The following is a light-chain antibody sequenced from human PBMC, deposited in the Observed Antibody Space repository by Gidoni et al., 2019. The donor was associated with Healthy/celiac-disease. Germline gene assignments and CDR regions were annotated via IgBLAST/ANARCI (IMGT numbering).Light chain of an antibody. V-gene: IGKV1-5*01. Sequence: DIQMTQSPSTLSASVGDRVTITCRASQSISSWFAWYQQKPGKAPKLLIYDASSLESGVPSRFSGSGSGTEFTLTISSLQPDDFATYYGQQYNSYSRTFGQGTKVEIK. CDR3: QQYNSYSRT. CDR1: QSISSW. CDR2: DAS. J-gene: IGKJ1*01.